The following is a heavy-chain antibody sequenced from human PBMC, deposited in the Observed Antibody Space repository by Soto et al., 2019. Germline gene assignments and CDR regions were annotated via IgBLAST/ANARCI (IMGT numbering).Heavy chain of an antibody. Sequence: QVQLVQSGAEVKKPGSSVTLSCKASGGTFRSSTISWVRQAPGQGLEWMGGIIPIFPTPDYAQQFQDRVTITADESASTAHSELRSLTSEDTAVYYCARDRDRLQLGGNYYYIMDVWGQGTTVTVSS. CDR2: IIPIFPTP. CDR3: ARDRDRLQLGGNYYYIMDV. J-gene: IGHJ6*02. D-gene: IGHD4-4*01. CDR1: GGTFRSST. V-gene: IGHV1-69*12.